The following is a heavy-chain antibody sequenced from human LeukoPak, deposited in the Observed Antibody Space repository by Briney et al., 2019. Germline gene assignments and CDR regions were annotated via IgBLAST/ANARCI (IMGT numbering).Heavy chain of an antibody. CDR3: ARDHHRRLYDSQARDTFDI. Sequence: GGSLRLSCAASGFIFSSYSMNWVRQDPGKGLERVSYISSSSSTMYYADSVKGRFSISRDNAKNSLYLQMNSLRAEDTAVYYCARDHHRRLYDSQARDTFDIWGQGTMVTVSS. CDR2: ISSSSSTM. J-gene: IGHJ3*02. D-gene: IGHD3-22*01. CDR1: GFIFSSYS. V-gene: IGHV3-48*01.